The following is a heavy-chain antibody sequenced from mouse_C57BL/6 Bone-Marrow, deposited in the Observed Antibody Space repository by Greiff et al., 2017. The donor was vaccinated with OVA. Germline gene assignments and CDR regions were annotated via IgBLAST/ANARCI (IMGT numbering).Heavy chain of an antibody. CDR1: GYAFTNYS. CDR2: IYPRSGGT. V-gene: IGHV1-54*01. Sequence: QVQLQQSGAELVRPGTSVKVSCKASGYAFTNYSIEWVKQRPGQGLEWIGVIYPRSGGTNYNEKFKGKATLTADKSSSTAFMQLSSLTSEDSAVYFSARDGTNWYFDVWGTGTTVTVSS. J-gene: IGHJ1*03. D-gene: IGHD3-3*01. CDR3: ARDGTNWYFDV.